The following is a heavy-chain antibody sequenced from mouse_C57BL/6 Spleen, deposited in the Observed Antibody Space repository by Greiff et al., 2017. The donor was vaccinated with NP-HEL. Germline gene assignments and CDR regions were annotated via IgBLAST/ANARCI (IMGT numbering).Heavy chain of an antibody. D-gene: IGHD2-2*01. CDR2: ISSGSSTI. J-gene: IGHJ3*01. V-gene: IGHV5-17*01. CDR3: ARPYGYDGAWFAY. Sequence: EVKLVESGGGLVKPGGSLKLSCAASGFTFSDYGMHWVRQAPEKGLEWVAYISSGSSTIYYADTVKGRFTISRDNAKNTLFLQMTSLSSEDTAMYYCARPYGYDGAWFAYWGQGTLVTVSA. CDR1: GFTFSDYG.